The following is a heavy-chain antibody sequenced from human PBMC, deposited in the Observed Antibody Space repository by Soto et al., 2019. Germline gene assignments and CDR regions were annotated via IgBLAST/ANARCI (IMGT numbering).Heavy chain of an antibody. V-gene: IGHV1-18*01. CDR2: ISAYNGNT. CDR1: GGTFSSYA. J-gene: IGHJ4*02. CDR3: AREADTQTAGLDY. Sequence: ASVKVSCKASGGTFSSYAISWVRQAPGQGLEWMGWISAYNGNTNYAQKLQGRVTMTTDTSTSTAYMELRSLRSDDTAVYYCAREADTQTAGLDYWGQGTLVTVSS. D-gene: IGHD6-13*01.